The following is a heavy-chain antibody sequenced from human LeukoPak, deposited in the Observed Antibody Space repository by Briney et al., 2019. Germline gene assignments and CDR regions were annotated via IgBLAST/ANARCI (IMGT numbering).Heavy chain of an antibody. CDR3: ARDFSWRQFDY. V-gene: IGHV3-53*01. CDR1: GFTVSSSY. CDR2: FYIDGST. J-gene: IGHJ4*02. D-gene: IGHD6-13*01. Sequence: QTGGSLRLSCAVSGFTVSSSYMTSVRQAPGKGLEWVSVFYIDGSTYYVDSVKGRFTISRDDSKNTLYLQMNSLRAEDTAVYYCARDFSWRQFDYWGQGTLVTVAS.